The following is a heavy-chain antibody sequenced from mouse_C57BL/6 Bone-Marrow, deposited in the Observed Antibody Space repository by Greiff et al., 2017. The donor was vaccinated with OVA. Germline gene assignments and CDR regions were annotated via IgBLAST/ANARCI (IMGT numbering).Heavy chain of an antibody. D-gene: IGHD2-1*01. J-gene: IGHJ2*01. CDR3: ARRGGYGNYGDY. CDR2: IDPSDSYT. CDR1: GYTFTSYW. Sequence: QVQLQQPGAELVKPGASVKLSCKASGYTFTSYWMQWVKQRPGQGLEWIGEIDPSDSYTNYNQKFKGKATLTVDTSSSTAYMQLSSLTSEDSAVYYCARRGGYGNYGDYCGQGTTLTVSS. V-gene: IGHV1-50*01.